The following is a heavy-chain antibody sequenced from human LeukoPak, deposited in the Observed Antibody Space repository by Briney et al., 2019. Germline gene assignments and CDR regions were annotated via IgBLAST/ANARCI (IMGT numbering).Heavy chain of an antibody. CDR1: GFTFSSVG. J-gene: IGHJ4*02. D-gene: IGHD1-26*01. CDR2: IGYYGNNK. Sequence: GGSLRLSCAASGFTFSSVGMHWVRQAPGKGLEWVAFIGYYGNNKYDADSVKGRFTISRDNSKNTLYLQMNSLRPEDTAMYYCAKADGGAITGRALDYWGQGTLVTVSS. V-gene: IGHV3-30*02. CDR3: AKADGGAITGRALDY.